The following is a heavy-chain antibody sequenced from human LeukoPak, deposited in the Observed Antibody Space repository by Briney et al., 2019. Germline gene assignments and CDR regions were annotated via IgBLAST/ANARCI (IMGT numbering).Heavy chain of an antibody. CDR1: GFTFSSYA. J-gene: IGHJ1*01. D-gene: IGHD3-22*01. V-gene: IGHV3-23*01. Sequence: PGGSLRLSCAASGFTFSSYAMSWVRQAPGKGLEWVSATSGSGGSTYYADSVKGRFTISRDNPKNTLYLQMNSLRAEDTAVYYCAKDQDSSGYPWDFQHWGQGTLVTVSS. CDR2: TSGSGGST. CDR3: AKDQDSSGYPWDFQH.